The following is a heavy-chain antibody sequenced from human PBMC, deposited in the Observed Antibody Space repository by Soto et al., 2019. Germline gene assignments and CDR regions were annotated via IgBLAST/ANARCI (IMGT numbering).Heavy chain of an antibody. V-gene: IGHV3-23*01. D-gene: IGHD3-10*01. J-gene: IGHJ6*02. CDR1: GFTFSNYA. CDR2: ISARGGTT. Sequence: EVQLLESGGDLVQPGGSLRLSCEASGFTFSNYAMSWVRQAPGKGLEWVTGISARGGTTYYVDSVKGRFTISRDNSKNTLYLQMNALRAEDRAVYYCAKDRGFGAGHGMDAWGQGTTVTVSS. CDR3: AKDRGFGAGHGMDA.